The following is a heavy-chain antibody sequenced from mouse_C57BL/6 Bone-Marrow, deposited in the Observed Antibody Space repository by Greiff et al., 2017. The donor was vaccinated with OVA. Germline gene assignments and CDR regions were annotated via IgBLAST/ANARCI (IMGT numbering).Heavy chain of an antibody. CDR2: ISSGSSTI. D-gene: IGHD1-1*01. CDR3: AENYYYGSSYVGYFDV. CDR1: GFTFSDYG. Sequence: EVMLVESGGGLVKPGGSLKLSCAASGFTFSDYGMHWVRQAPEKGLEWVAYISSGSSTIYYADTVKGRFTISRDNAKNTLFLQMTSLRSEDTAMYYCAENYYYGSSYVGYFDVWGTGTTVTVSS. J-gene: IGHJ1*03. V-gene: IGHV5-17*01.